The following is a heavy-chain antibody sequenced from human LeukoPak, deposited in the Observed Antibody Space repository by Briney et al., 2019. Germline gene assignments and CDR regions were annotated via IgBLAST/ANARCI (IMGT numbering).Heavy chain of an antibody. V-gene: IGHV4-59*01. J-gene: IGHJ6*02. CDR3: ARFPGIAVAGHYYYYGMDV. Sequence: KPSETLSLTCTVSGGSISSCYWSWIRQPPGKGLEWIGYIYYSESTNYNPSLKSRVTISVDTSKNQFSLKLSSVTAADTAVYYCARFPGIAVAGHYYYYGMDVWGQGTTVTVSS. CDR2: IYYSEST. CDR1: GGSISSCY. D-gene: IGHD6-19*01.